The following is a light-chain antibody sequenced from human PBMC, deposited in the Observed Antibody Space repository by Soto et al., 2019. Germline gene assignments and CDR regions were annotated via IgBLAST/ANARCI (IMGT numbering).Light chain of an antibody. CDR2: GAS. Sequence: EIVLTQSPGTLSLSPGERATLSCRASQSVSSNYFAWYKQKPGQATRLLIHGASRKATGIPDRFSGSGPGTDFTLTISRLEPEDFAVYYCQQYGSSLSITFGQGTRLEIK. CDR1: QSVSSNY. CDR3: QQYGSSLSIT. J-gene: IGKJ5*01. V-gene: IGKV3-20*01.